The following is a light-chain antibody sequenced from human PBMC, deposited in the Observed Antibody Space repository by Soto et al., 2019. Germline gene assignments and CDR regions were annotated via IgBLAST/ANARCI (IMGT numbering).Light chain of an antibody. CDR2: GVS. CDR1: SSDVGGYNY. J-gene: IGLJ1*01. CDR3: LSYTRSSIYV. Sequence: QSVLTQPASVSGSPRQSITISCSGTSSDVGGYNYVSWYQHHPGKAPKVVLYGVSNRPSGVSNRFSGSKSGNTATLTISGLQAEDEADYYCLSYTRSSIYVFGTGTKVTVL. V-gene: IGLV2-14*03.